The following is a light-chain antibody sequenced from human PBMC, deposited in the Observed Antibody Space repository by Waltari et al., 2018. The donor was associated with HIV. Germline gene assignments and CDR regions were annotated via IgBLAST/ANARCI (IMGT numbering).Light chain of an antibody. CDR3: QQYNSWPPYT. J-gene: IGKJ2*01. V-gene: IGKV3-15*01. Sequence: EIVMKQSPATLPVSPGERATLPCRASQSIGSRLAWYQQKPGQAPRLLIYGASTRATGIPARISGSGSGTDFTLTISSLQSEDVAVYYCQQYNSWPPYTFGQGTKLEIK. CDR1: QSIGSR. CDR2: GAS.